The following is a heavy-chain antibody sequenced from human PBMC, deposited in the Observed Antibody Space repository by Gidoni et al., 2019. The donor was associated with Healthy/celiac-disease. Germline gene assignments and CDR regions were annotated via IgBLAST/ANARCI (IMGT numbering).Heavy chain of an antibody. CDR3: ARAAAGTYTLYYFDY. J-gene: IGHJ4*02. Sequence: EVQLVESGGGLVKPGGSLRLSCAASGFTFRSYSMNWVRQAPGKGLEWVSSISSSSSYIYYADSVKGRFTISRDNAKNSLYLQMNSLRAEDTAVYYCARAAAGTYTLYYFDYWGQGTLVTVSS. V-gene: IGHV3-21*01. CDR2: ISSSSSYI. CDR1: GFTFRSYS. D-gene: IGHD6-13*01.